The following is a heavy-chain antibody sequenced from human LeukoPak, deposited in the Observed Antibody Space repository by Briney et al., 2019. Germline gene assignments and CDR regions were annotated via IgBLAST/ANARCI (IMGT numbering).Heavy chain of an antibody. CDR2: IGDAGT. CDR3: AKNLGPFDV. V-gene: IGHV3-NL1*01. Sequence: PGGSLRLSCVASGFLFSSNGMHWVRQAPGKGLEWVSSIGDAGTYYADSVKGRFTISRDNSKNMLYLQLNSLRAGDTAMYYCAKNLGPFDVRGQGTMVTVSS. CDR1: GFLFSSNG. J-gene: IGHJ3*01. D-gene: IGHD3-16*01.